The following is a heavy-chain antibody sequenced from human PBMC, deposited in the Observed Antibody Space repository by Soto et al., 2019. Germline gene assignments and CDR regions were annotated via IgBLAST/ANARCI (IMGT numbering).Heavy chain of an antibody. CDR3: AGNLYCSSTSCYAFHYYGMDV. Sequence: PSETLSLTCTVSGGSISSYYWSWIRQPPGKGLEWIGYIYYSGSTNYNPSLKSRVTISVDTSKNQFSLKLSSVTAADTAVYYCAGNLYCSSTSCYAFHYYGMDVWAQGTTVPVS. D-gene: IGHD2-2*01. V-gene: IGHV4-59*08. CDR1: GGSISSYY. J-gene: IGHJ6*02. CDR2: IYYSGST.